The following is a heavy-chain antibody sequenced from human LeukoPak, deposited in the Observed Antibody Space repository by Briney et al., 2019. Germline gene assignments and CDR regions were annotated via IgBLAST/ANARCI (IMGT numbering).Heavy chain of an antibody. CDR3: ARRRQNEKTVDY. V-gene: IGHV4-39*01. Sequence: SETLSLTCTVSGGSISSSSYYWGWIRQPPGKGLEWIGSIYYSGSTYYNPSLKSRVTISVDTSKNQFSLKLSSVTAADTAVYYCARRRQNEKTVDYWGQGTLVTVSS. J-gene: IGHJ4*02. CDR1: GGSISSSSYY. D-gene: IGHD1-1*01. CDR2: IYYSGST.